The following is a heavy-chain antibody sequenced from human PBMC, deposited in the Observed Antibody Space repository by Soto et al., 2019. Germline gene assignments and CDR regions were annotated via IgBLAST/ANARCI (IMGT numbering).Heavy chain of an antibody. D-gene: IGHD7-27*01. V-gene: IGHV4-30-4*01. Sequence: QVQLQESGPGLVKPSQTLSLTCTVSGGSISTVDYWWSWIRQSPDMGLEWIGHIYEGGTTYNNPSLESRVTMSVDTSKSQFSLTLSSVSAADTAVYYCARGPSGDKVDSWGQGTLVTVSS. CDR3: ARGPSGDKVDS. CDR2: IYEGGTT. J-gene: IGHJ4*02. CDR1: GGSISTVDYW.